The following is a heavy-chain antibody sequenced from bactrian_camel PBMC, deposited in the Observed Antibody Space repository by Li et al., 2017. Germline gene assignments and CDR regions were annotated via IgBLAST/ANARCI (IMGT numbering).Heavy chain of an antibody. Sequence: HVQLVESGGGLVQPGASLKLSCAASGFIFGTHAMDWVRQAPGKGLEWVSGSYSDGSNAAYADSVKGRLTISKDNAKNTLYLQLNSLKPEDTAAYYCATGLRPYCSGVYCCTHYDYWGQGTQVTVS. J-gene: IGHJ4*01. CDR3: ATGLRPYCSGVYCCTHYDY. D-gene: IGHD3*01. V-gene: IGHV3S6*01. CDR1: GFIFGTHA. CDR2: SYSDGSNA.